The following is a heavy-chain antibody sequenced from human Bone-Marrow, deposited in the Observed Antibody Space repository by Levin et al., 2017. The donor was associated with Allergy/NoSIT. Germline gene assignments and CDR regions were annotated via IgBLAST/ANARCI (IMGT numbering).Heavy chain of an antibody. V-gene: IGHV1-46*01. CDR1: GYIFTNYF. D-gene: IGHD6-19*01. CDR3: AKDNGVYSSEW. Sequence: GESLKISCKASGYIFTNYFMYWVRQAPGQGLEWMGQVNCNGGNPTYAQKFQGRIAITRDTSTSTVYLSLSSLKSEDTATYYCAKDNGVYSSEWWGQGTLVTVSS. CDR2: VNCNGGNP. J-gene: IGHJ4*02.